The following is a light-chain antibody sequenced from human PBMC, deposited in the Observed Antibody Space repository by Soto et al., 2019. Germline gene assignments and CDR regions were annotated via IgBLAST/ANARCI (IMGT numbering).Light chain of an antibody. Sequence: QSVLTQPRSVSGSRGQSVTITCSGTSSDIGHYNYVSWYQQHPGRAPKLIIYDVIKRPAGVPDRFSGSKTGNTASLTISGLQADDEADYYCSSYAGRYSVVFGGGTKVT. V-gene: IGLV2-11*01. J-gene: IGLJ2*01. CDR2: DVI. CDR1: SSDIGHYNY. CDR3: SSYAGRYSVV.